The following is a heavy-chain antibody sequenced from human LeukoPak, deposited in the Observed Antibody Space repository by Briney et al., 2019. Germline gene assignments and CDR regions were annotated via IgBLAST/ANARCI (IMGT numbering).Heavy chain of an antibody. Sequence: GGSLRLSCAASGFTFDDYAMHWVRQAPGKGLVWVSRINSDGSSTSYADSVKGRFTISRDNAKNTLYLQMNSLRAEDTAVYYCARAGSSWNWYFDLWGRGTLVTVSS. CDR2: INSDGSST. J-gene: IGHJ2*01. V-gene: IGHV3-74*01. CDR3: ARAGSSWNWYFDL. CDR1: GFTFDDYA. D-gene: IGHD6-13*01.